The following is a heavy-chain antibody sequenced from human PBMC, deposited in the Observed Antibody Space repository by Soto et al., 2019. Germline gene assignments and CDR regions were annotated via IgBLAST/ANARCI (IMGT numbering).Heavy chain of an antibody. Sequence: PSETLSLTCTVSGGSISSGSYDWSWIRQHPGKGLEWIGNIYYSGSSYYNPSLKSRATISIDTSKDQFSLRLGSVTAADTAVYYCARVEGSSYYFRHDCWGRGTLVTVSS. D-gene: IGHD1-26*01. CDR2: IYYSGSS. CDR3: ARVEGSSYYFRHDC. J-gene: IGHJ4*02. CDR1: GGSISSGSYD. V-gene: IGHV4-31*03.